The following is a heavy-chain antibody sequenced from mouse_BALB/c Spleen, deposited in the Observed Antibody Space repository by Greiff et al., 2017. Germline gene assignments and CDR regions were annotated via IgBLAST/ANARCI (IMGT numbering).Heavy chain of an antibody. J-gene: IGHJ4*01. Sequence: QVQLKESGPGLVAPSQSLSITCTVSGFSLTSYGVHWVRQPPGKGLEWLGVIWAGGSTNYNSALMSRLSISKDNSKSQVFLKMNSLQTDDTAMYYCARGFLYYYGYYAMDYWGQGTSVTVSS. CDR3: ARGFLYYYGYYAMDY. D-gene: IGHD1-1*01. V-gene: IGHV2-9*02. CDR1: GFSLTSYG. CDR2: IWAGGST.